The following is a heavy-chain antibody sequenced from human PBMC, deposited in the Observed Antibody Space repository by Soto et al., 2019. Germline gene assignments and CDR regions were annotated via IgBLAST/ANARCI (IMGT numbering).Heavy chain of an antibody. D-gene: IGHD1-26*01. CDR1: GCNFTSYW. CDR2: IYPGDSDT. CDR3: ARHVRADSSGTGAH. V-gene: IGHV5-51*01. Sequence: KGSGCNFTSYWVGWMRQKPGKGLEWMGIIYPGDSDTRYSPSFQGQVTISADKSISTAYLQWSSLKASDTAMYYCARHVRADSSGTGAHWGQGTSVTVS. J-gene: IGHJ4*02.